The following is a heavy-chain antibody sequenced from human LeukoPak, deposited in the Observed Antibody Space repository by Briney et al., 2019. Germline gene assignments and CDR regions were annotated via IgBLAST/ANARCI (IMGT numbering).Heavy chain of an antibody. Sequence: SETLSLTCAVHGGSFSGYYWSWIRQPPGKGLEWIGEINHSGSTNYNPSLKSRVTISVDTSKNQFSLKLSSVTAADTAVYYCARASTVGIYYYYYMDVWGKGTTVTVSS. CDR1: GGSFSGYY. D-gene: IGHD4-23*01. CDR3: ARASTVGIYYYYYMDV. J-gene: IGHJ6*03. V-gene: IGHV4-34*01. CDR2: INHSGST.